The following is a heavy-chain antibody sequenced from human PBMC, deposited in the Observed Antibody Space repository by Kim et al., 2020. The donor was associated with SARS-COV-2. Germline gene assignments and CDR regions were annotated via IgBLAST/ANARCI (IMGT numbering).Heavy chain of an antibody. CDR1: GFSFSNHA. Sequence: GGSLRLSCAASGFSFSNHAMHWVRQAPGKGLEWVAVISYDGSKKYYGDSVKGRFTVSRDNSKNILYMQMNSLRGEDTAVYHCVRDRVVAGIGEVDYWGQGTLVTVSS. V-gene: IGHV3-30*04. J-gene: IGHJ4*02. CDR2: ISYDGSKK. D-gene: IGHD6-19*01. CDR3: VRDRVVAGIGEVDY.